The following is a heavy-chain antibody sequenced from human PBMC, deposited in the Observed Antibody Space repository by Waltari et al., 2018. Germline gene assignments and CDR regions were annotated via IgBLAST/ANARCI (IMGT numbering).Heavy chain of an antibody. CDR3: ASSSGCRAFDI. J-gene: IGHJ3*02. CDR2: IYYSGST. D-gene: IGHD6-19*01. Sequence: QVQLQESGPGLVKPSETLSLTCTVSGGSISSHYWSWIRQPPGKGLEWIGYIYYSGSTTYNPSLKSRVTISVDTSKNQFSLKLSSVTAADTAVYYCASSSGCRAFDIWGQGTMVTVSS. V-gene: IGHV4-59*11. CDR1: GGSISSHY.